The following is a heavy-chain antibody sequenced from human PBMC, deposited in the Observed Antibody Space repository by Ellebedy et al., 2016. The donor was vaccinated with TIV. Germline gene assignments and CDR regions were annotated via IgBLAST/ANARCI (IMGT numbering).Heavy chain of an antibody. Sequence: GGSLRLSXAASGFTVSSNYMSWVRQAPGKGLEWVSVIYSGGSTYYADSVKGRFTISRDNSKNTLYLQMNSLRAEDTAVYYCARDQKTKLGIHYHYWGQGTLVTVSS. J-gene: IGHJ4*02. CDR1: GFTVSSNY. CDR2: IYSGGST. V-gene: IGHV3-53*01. D-gene: IGHD7-27*01. CDR3: ARDQKTKLGIHYHY.